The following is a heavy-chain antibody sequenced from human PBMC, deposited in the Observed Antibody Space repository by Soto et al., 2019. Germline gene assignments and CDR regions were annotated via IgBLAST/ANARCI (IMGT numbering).Heavy chain of an antibody. CDR3: ARGRKFNCLDP. Sequence: SETLSLTCTVSGGVISSGGYSYTWIRQAPGQGLEWIGYIYHSGTTFYNPSLKSRVTISVHTSKNQFSLNLNSVTAADTAVYYCARGRKFNCLDPWGQGILVTVSS. V-gene: IGHV4-30-2*01. CDR1: GGVISSGGYS. J-gene: IGHJ5*02. CDR2: IYHSGTT.